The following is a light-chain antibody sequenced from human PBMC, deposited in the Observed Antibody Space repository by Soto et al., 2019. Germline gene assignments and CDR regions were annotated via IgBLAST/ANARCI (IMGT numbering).Light chain of an antibody. CDR3: QQYNSYPVT. Sequence: DVPMNQSPSTLSASVGDRVTITCRASQSISSWLAWYQQKPGKAPKLLIYDASSLESGVPSRFSGSGSGTEFTLTISSLQPDHFATYYCQQYNSYPVTFGQGTRLEIK. CDR1: QSISSW. CDR2: DAS. J-gene: IGKJ2*01. V-gene: IGKV1-5*01.